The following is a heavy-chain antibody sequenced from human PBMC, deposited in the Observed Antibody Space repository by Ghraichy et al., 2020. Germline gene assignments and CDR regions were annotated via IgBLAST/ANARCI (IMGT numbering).Heavy chain of an antibody. CDR1: GGSFSGYY. CDR2: INHSERS. Sequence: SETLSLTCAVYGGSFSGYYWSWIRQPPGKGLEWIGEINHSERSNYNPSLKSRVTISVDTSKNQFSLKLSSVTAADTAVYYCARGRVIAAAGPGCFDYWGQGTLVTVCS. V-gene: IGHV4-34*01. D-gene: IGHD6-13*01. J-gene: IGHJ4*02. CDR3: ARGRVIAAAGPGCFDY.